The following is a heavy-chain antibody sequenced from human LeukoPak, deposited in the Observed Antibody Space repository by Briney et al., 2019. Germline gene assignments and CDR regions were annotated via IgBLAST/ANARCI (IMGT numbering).Heavy chain of an antibody. Sequence: PGGSLRLSCAASGFTVSSNYMSWVRQAPGKGLEWVSVIYPGGNKYYTDSVKGRFTISRDNSRNTLYLQMNSLRAEDTAIYYCAKDLRDYYFDYWGQGTLVTVSS. CDR2: IYPGGNK. D-gene: IGHD2-21*02. CDR3: AKDLRDYYFDY. V-gene: IGHV3-53*01. CDR1: GFTVSSNY. J-gene: IGHJ4*02.